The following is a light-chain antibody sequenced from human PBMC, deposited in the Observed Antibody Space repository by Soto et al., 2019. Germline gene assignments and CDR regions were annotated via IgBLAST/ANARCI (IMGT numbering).Light chain of an antibody. V-gene: IGLV2-8*01. Sequence: QSALTQPPSASGPPGQSVTISCTGTSSDVGGYDYVSWYQQRPGKAPKLLIHEVTKRPSGVPDRFSGSKSGNTASLTVSGLQAEDEADYYCSSYAGRTLYVFGTGTKVTAL. J-gene: IGLJ1*01. CDR1: SSDVGGYDY. CDR2: EVT. CDR3: SSYAGRTLYV.